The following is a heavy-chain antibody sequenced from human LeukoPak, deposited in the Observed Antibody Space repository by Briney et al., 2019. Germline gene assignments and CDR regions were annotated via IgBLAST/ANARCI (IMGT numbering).Heavy chain of an antibody. CDR1: GFTFSSYS. CDR2: ISSSSSTI. J-gene: IGHJ6*02. Sequence: WGSLRLPCAASGFTFSSYSMNWVRQAPGKGLEWVSYISSSSSTIYYADSVKGRFTISRDNAKNSLYLQMNSLRAEDTAVYYCAGQTYYDFWSGYYDYYYGMDVWGQGTTVTVSS. D-gene: IGHD3-3*01. V-gene: IGHV3-48*01. CDR3: AGQTYYDFWSGYYDYYYGMDV.